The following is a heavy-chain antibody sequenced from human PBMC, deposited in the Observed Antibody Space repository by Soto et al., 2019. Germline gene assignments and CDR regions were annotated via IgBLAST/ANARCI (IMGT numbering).Heavy chain of an antibody. CDR1: GDSVSSNSAA. J-gene: IGHJ6*03. V-gene: IGHV6-1*01. CDR3: AGTTSHQWYYMDV. Sequence: QVQLQESGPGLVKPSQTLSLTCAISGDSVSSNSAAWNWIRLSPSRGLEWLARTYYRSRWYNDYAVSVRSRITVNVYTSKHQFSLQLTSVTPEDTAVYYCAGTTSHQWYYMDVWGKGTTVTVSS. CDR2: TYYRSRWYN. D-gene: IGHD1-7*01.